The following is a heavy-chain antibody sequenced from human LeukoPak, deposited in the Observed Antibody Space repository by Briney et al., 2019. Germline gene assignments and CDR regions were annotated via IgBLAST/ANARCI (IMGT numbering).Heavy chain of an antibody. CDR3: ARVNGIYDS. D-gene: IGHD1-26*01. J-gene: IGHJ5*01. Sequence: GGSLRLSCAASGFTLSSYAMNWVRQAPGKGLEWVAVLIGSSGATDYADSVKGRFTISRDNAKKSLHLQMNNLRAEDTAVYYCARVNGIYDSWGQGTLVTVSS. CDR1: GFTLSSYA. CDR2: LIGSSGAT. V-gene: IGHV3-48*04.